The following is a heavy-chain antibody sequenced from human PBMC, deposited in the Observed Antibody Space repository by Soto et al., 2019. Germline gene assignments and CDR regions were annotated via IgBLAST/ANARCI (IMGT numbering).Heavy chain of an antibody. CDR2: ISHNGGST. V-gene: IGHV3-64*02. CDR1: GFTFSNFA. CDR3: ARAGTIVKTPFDY. J-gene: IGHJ4*02. D-gene: IGHD2-21*01. Sequence: GGSLRLSCAASGFTFSNFAMHWVRQAPGKGLEYVSAISHNGGSTYYADSVKGRFTISRDNSKNTLYLQMGSLRAEDMAVYYCARAGTIVKTPFDYWGQGALVTVSS.